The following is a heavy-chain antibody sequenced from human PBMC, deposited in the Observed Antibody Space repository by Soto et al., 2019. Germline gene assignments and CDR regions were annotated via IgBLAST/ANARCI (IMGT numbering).Heavy chain of an antibody. D-gene: IGHD3-3*01. Sequence: GASVKVSCKASGYTFTSYAMHWVRQAPGQRLEWMGWINAGNGNTKYSQKFQGRVTITRDTSASTAYMELSSLRSEDTAVYYCAREAGVLRFLEWSPFPMDVWGQGTTVTVSS. CDR3: AREAGVLRFLEWSPFPMDV. CDR1: GYTFTSYA. J-gene: IGHJ6*02. V-gene: IGHV1-3*01. CDR2: INAGNGNT.